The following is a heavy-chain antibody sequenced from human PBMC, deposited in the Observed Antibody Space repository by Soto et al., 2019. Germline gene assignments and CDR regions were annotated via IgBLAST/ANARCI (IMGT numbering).Heavy chain of an antibody. CDR3: ARRKGSGSYYPLYYYYGMDV. J-gene: IGHJ6*02. CDR2: INHSGST. D-gene: IGHD3-10*01. Sequence: SETLSLTCAVYGGSFSGYYWSWIRQPPGKGLEWIGEINHSGSTNYNPSLKSRVTISVDTSKNQFSLKLSSVTAADTAVYYCARRKGSGSYYPLYYYYGMDVWGQGTTVTVSS. V-gene: IGHV4-34*01. CDR1: GGSFSGYY.